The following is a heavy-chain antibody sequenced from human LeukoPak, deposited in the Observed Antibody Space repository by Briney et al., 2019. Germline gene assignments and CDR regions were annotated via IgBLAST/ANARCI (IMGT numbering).Heavy chain of an antibody. V-gene: IGHV3-48*04. CDR3: ARDGRGHYYYMDV. CDR1: GFTFSSYS. Sequence: GGSLRLSCAASGFTFSSYSMNWVRQAPGKGLEWVSYISSSSSTIYYADSVKGRFTISRDNAKNSLYLQMNSLRAEDTAVYYCARDGRGHYYYMDVWGKGTTVTVSS. J-gene: IGHJ6*03. CDR2: ISSSSSTI. D-gene: IGHD2-15*01.